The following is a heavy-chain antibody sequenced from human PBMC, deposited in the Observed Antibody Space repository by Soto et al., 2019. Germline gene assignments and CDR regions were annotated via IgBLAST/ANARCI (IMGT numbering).Heavy chain of an antibody. V-gene: IGHV2-5*02. CDR1: GFSLSTSGVG. J-gene: IGHJ6*02. D-gene: IGHD3-10*01. CDR2: IYWDDDK. CDR3: AHSPGITIDWYGVEV. Sequence: QITLKESGPTLVKPTQTLTLTCTFSGFSLSTSGVGVGWIRQPPGKALEWLALIYWDDDKRYSPFLKSRLTITQDPSKNQVGPSKNKIDPLDTSTYCRAHSPGITIDWYGVEVWGQGTTVTVPS.